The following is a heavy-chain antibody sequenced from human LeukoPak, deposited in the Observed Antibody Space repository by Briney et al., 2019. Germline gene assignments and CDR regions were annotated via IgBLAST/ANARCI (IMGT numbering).Heavy chain of an antibody. CDR2: IWYDGSNK. Sequence: GRSLRLSCAASGFTFSSYGMHWVRQAPGKGLEWVAVIWYDGSNKYYADPVKGRFTISRDNSKNTLYLQMNSLRAEDTAVYYCARDAPSRSSSSGFDYWGQGTLVTVSS. D-gene: IGHD6-6*01. J-gene: IGHJ4*02. CDR3: ARDAPSRSSSSGFDY. V-gene: IGHV3-33*01. CDR1: GFTFSSYG.